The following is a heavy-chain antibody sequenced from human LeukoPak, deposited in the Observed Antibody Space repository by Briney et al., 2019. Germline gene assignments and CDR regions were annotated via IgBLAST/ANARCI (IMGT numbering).Heavy chain of an antibody. CDR2: ISHSGTTT. V-gene: IGHV3-23*01. D-gene: IGHD3-10*01. CDR3: AEHSRNGEENLDY. J-gene: IGHJ4*02. CDR1: GFTFSNYA. Sequence: GGSLRLSCAASGFTFSNYAISWVRQAPGKGLEWVSVISHSGTTTFYADSVRGRFTISRDNSNNTLYLQMNSLGAEDTAVYYCAEHSRNGEENLDYWGQGSLVTVSS.